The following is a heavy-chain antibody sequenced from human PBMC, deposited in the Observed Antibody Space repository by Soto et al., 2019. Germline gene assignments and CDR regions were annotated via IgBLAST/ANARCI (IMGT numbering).Heavy chain of an antibody. CDR3: ARRAPVTPFDY. CDR2: ISAYNGNT. CDR1: GDTFTSYG. J-gene: IGHJ4*02. D-gene: IGHD4-17*01. V-gene: IGHV1-18*01. Sequence: GASVKVSCKASGDTFTSYGISWVRQAPGQGLEWMGWISAYNGNTNYAQKLQGRVTMTTDTSTSTAYMELRSLKIEDTAVYYCARRAPVTPFDYWGQGTLVTVSS.